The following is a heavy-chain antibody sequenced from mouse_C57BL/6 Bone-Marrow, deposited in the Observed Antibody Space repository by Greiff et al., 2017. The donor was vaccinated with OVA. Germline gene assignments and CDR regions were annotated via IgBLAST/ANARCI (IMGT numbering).Heavy chain of an antibody. CDR3: ARWGPTMVIAY. Sequence: QVQLQQSGAELARPGASVKLSCKASGYTFTSYGISWVKQRTGQGLEWIGEIYPRSGNTYYNETFKGKATLTADKSSSTAYMELRSLTSEDSAVYFCARWGPTMVIAYWGQGTLVTVSA. CDR2: IYPRSGNT. V-gene: IGHV1-81*01. D-gene: IGHD2-10*01. CDR1: GYTFTSYG. J-gene: IGHJ3*01.